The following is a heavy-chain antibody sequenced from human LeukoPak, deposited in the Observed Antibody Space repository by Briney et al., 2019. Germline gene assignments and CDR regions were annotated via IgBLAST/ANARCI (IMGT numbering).Heavy chain of an antibody. J-gene: IGHJ6*03. V-gene: IGHV3-48*04. Sequence: PGGSLRLSCAASGFTFSSYSMNWVRQAPGKGLEWVSYISTSGTTIYYADSVKGRFTISRDNAKNSLYLQMNSLRAEDTAVYYCARDSPITGSFYYYMDVWGKGTTVTVSS. CDR1: GFTFSSYS. CDR3: ARDSPITGSFYYYMDV. D-gene: IGHD1-20*01. CDR2: ISTSGTTI.